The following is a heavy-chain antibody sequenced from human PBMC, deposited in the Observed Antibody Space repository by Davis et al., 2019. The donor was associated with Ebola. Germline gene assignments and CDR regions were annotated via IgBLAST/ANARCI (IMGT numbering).Heavy chain of an antibody. V-gene: IGHV3-30-3*01. Sequence: PGGSLRLSCVASGFTFSNYAMHWVRQAPGKGLEWITLISYNGNNKYYADSVKGRFTISSDNSKNTLYLQVNSLRPDDTAVYYCARGLLWSTVYGRSSDYFFDFWGQGTLLTVSS. CDR3: ARGLLWSTVYGRSSDYFFDF. CDR1: GFTFSNYA. D-gene: IGHD2-8*01. J-gene: IGHJ4*02. CDR2: ISYNGNNK.